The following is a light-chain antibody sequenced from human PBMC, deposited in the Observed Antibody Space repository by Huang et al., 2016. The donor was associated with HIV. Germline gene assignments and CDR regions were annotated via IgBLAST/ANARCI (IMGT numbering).Light chain of an antibody. V-gene: IGKV1-39*01. CDR3: QQSYNTPLT. CDR2: DGS. Sequence: DIQMTQSPSSLSASIGDRFTITCRASHSISTYLNWYQQRPGKAPNRLIYDGSSVQSGVPSRFSGSGSGTDFTLTISSLQPDDSASYYCQQSYNTPLTFGQGTKLEIK. J-gene: IGKJ2*01. CDR1: HSISTY.